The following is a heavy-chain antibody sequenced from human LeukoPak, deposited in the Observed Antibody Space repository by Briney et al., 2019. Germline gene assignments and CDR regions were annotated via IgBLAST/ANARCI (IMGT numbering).Heavy chain of an antibody. Sequence: PGGSLRLSCAASGFAFSSYAMHWVRQAPGKGLEWVAVISYDGSNKYYADSVKGRFTISRDNSKNTLYPQMNSLRAEDTAVYYCARENSGSDENNWFDPWGQGTLVTVSS. J-gene: IGHJ5*02. D-gene: IGHD1-26*01. V-gene: IGHV3-30*04. CDR2: ISYDGSNK. CDR1: GFAFSSYA. CDR3: ARENSGSDENNWFDP.